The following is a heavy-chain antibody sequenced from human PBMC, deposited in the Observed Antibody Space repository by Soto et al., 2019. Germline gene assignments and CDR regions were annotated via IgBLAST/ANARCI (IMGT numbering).Heavy chain of an antibody. CDR2: IIPILGIA. D-gene: IGHD6-19*01. J-gene: IGHJ4*02. Sequence: QVQLVQSGAEVKKPGSSVKVSCKASGGTFSSYTISWVRQAPGQGLEWMGRIIPILGIANYAQKFQGRVTITADKSTSTAYMELSSPRSKDTAVYYCARDDSSEYYFDYWGQGTLVTVSS. V-gene: IGHV1-69*08. CDR3: ARDDSSEYYFDY. CDR1: GGTFSSYT.